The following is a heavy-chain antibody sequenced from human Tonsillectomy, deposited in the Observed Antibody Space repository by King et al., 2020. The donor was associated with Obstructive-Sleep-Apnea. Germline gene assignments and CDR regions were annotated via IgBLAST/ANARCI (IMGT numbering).Heavy chain of an antibody. CDR3: TEQASGYSSA. CDR1: GFTFSNAW. CDR2: GKSRTVGGTT. Sequence: VQLVESGGGLVKPGGSLRLSWVASGFTFSNAWMSWVRQAPGKGREWVGCGKSRTVGGTTDYAAPVKGRFTISRDDSRNTLYLQMNSLKTEDTAVYYCTEQASGYSSAWGQGTLVTVSS. V-gene: IGHV3-15*01. J-gene: IGHJ5*02. D-gene: IGHD6-19*01.